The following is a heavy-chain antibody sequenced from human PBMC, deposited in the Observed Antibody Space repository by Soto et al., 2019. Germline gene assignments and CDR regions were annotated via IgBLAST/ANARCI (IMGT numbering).Heavy chain of an antibody. D-gene: IGHD1-26*01. Sequence: PSETLSLTCTVSGGSISDYYWSWIRHPPGKGLEWIGYIYYSGSTNYNPSLKSRVTISVDTSKNQFSLRLSSVTAADTAVYYCARYSGTLQFDYWGQGTLVTVSS. CDR2: IYYSGST. J-gene: IGHJ4*02. CDR3: ARYSGTLQFDY. V-gene: IGHV4-59*01. CDR1: GGSISDYY.